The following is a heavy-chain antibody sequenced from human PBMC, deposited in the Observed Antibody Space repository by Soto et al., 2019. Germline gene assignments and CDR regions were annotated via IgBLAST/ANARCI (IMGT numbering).Heavy chain of an antibody. J-gene: IGHJ4*02. V-gene: IGHV1-3*01. Sequence: GASVKVSCKASGYTFTSYAMHWVRQAPGQRLEWMGWINAGNGNTKYSQKFQGRVTITRDTSASTAYMELSSLRSEDTAVYYCARGLDGYSSVLSYWGQGTLVAVSS. CDR3: ARGLDGYSSVLSY. CDR1: GYTFTSYA. D-gene: IGHD5-18*01. CDR2: INAGNGNT.